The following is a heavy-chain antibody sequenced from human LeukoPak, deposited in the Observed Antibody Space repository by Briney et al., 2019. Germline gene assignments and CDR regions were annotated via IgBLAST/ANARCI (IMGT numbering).Heavy chain of an antibody. J-gene: IGHJ4*02. CDR1: GYTFTNYY. D-gene: IGHD2-21*01. CDR3: STEDKYCGGANCGKY. CDR2: IIPDSGGA. V-gene: IGHV1-2*02. Sequence: GASVKVSCKTSGYTFTNYYVHWVRQAPGQGLDWMGYIIPDSGGADYDQRFQGRVTMTRDKSISTVYMELSSLRSDDTAVYYCSTEDKYCGGANCGKYWGQGTLVTVSS.